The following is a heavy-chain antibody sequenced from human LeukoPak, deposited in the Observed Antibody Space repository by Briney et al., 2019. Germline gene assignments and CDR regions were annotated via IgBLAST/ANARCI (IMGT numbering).Heavy chain of an antibody. CDR3: NAGDVFDYGIGSPLDA. Sequence: GGSLRLSCAASGFTFKNAWMSWVRQAPGKGLEWVGRIHSTPDGGTVEYAAPVKGRFTISRDDSKDTVYLQMNSLKADDTAVYYCNAGDVFDYGIGSPLDAWGQGTLVTVSS. V-gene: IGHV3-15*01. CDR2: IHSTPDGGTV. D-gene: IGHD4-17*01. CDR1: GFTFKNAW. J-gene: IGHJ5*02.